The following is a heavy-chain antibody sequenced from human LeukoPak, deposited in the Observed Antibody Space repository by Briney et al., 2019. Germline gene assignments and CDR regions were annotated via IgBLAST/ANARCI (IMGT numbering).Heavy chain of an antibody. CDR3: ARDSSAYTRHFDY. CDR2: ISAYNGNT. D-gene: IGHD3-22*01. CDR1: GYIFVNFG. V-gene: IGHV1-18*01. J-gene: IGHJ4*02. Sequence: GASVKVSCKASGYIFVNFGISWVRQAPRRGLEWVGWISAYNGNTNYAQKFRGRVTMTTDTSTNTAYMELRNLGSDDTAMYFCARDSSAYTRHFDYWGQGSLVTVSS.